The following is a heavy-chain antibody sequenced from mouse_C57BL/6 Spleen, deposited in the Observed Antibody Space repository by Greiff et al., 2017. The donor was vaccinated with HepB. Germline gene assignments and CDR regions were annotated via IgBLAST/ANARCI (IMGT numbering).Heavy chain of an antibody. CDR1: GFSLTSYA. Sequence: VKVVESGPGLVAPSQRLSITCTVSGFSLTSYAISWVRQPPGKGLEWLGVIWTGGGTNYNSALKSRLSISKDNSQSQVFLRMNSLQTDDTARYYCARNYYGSYWYFDVWGTGTTVTVSS. V-gene: IGHV2-9-1*01. J-gene: IGHJ1*03. CDR3: ARNYYGSYWYFDV. CDR2: IWTGGGT. D-gene: IGHD1-1*01.